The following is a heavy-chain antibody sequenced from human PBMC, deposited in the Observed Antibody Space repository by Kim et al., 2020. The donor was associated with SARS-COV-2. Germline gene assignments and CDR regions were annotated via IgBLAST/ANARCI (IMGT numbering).Heavy chain of an antibody. CDR1: GGSISSGGYY. Sequence: SETLSLTCTVSGGSISSGGYYWSWISQHPGKGLEWIGYIYYSGSTYYNPSLKSRVTISVDTSKNQFSLKLSSVTAADTAVYYCARGAEISSSWYGGLYYYGMDVWGQGTTVTVSS. J-gene: IGHJ6*02. D-gene: IGHD6-13*01. V-gene: IGHV4-31*03. CDR3: ARGAEISSSWYGGLYYYGMDV. CDR2: IYYSGST.